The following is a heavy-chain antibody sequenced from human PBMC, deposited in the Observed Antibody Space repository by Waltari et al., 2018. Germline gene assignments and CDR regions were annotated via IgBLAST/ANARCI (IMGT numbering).Heavy chain of an antibody. CDR3: ARASSVTIFGVVPGGFDP. D-gene: IGHD3-3*01. CDR2: IYYSGST. CDR1: GGSISSYY. Sequence: QVQLQESGPGLVKPSETLSLTCTVSGGSISSYYWSWIRQPPGKGLEWIGYIYYSGSTNYNPSPKSRVTISVDTSKNQFSLKLSSVTAADTAVYYCARASSVTIFGVVPGGFDPWGQGTLVTVSS. J-gene: IGHJ5*02. V-gene: IGHV4-59*01.